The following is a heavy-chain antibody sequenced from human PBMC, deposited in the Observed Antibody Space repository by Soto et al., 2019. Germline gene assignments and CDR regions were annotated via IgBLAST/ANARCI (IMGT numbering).Heavy chain of an antibody. V-gene: IGHV5-51*01. D-gene: IGHD2-15*01. J-gene: IGHJ3*02. CDR1: GYSFTSYW. CDR3: ARHGAVGGVVVVAATPYAFDI. CDR2: IYPGDSDT. Sequence: GESLKISCKGSGYSFTSYWIGWVRQMPGKGLEWMGIIYPGDSDTRYSPSFQGQVTISADKSIRTAYLQWSSLKASDTAMYYCARHGAVGGVVVVAATPYAFDIWGQGTMVTVSS.